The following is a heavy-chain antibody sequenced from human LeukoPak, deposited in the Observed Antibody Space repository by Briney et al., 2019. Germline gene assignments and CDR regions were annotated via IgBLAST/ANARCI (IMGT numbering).Heavy chain of an antibody. J-gene: IGHJ3*02. CDR3: ARDTGSGWYGWDAFDI. V-gene: IGHV3-66*01. D-gene: IGHD6-19*01. Sequence: PGRSLRLSCAASGFTVSSNYMSWVRQAPGKGLEWVSVIYSGGSTYYADSVKGRFTISRDNSKNTLYLQMNSLRAEDTAVYYCARDTGSGWYGWDAFDIWGQGTTVTVSS. CDR1: GFTVSSNY. CDR2: IYSGGST.